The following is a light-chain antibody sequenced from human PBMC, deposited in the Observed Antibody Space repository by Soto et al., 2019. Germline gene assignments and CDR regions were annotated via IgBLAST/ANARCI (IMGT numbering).Light chain of an antibody. Sequence: QWVMSDPLAVRPAPGPKVTISCSGSSSNIGCNPVSWYQQLPGTGPKLLIYDDNKRPSGIPDRFSGSKSGKSATLGITGFQTGDEADYYCGSWDSSLSAYVFGTGTKVTVL. CDR2: DDN. J-gene: IGLJ1*01. CDR1: SSNIGCNP. CDR3: GSWDSSLSAYV. V-gene: IGLV1-51*01.